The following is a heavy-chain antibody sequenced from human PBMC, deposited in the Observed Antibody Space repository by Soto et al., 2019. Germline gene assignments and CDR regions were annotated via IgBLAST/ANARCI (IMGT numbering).Heavy chain of an antibody. J-gene: IGHJ6*03. Sequence: EVQLVESGGGLVQPGGSLRLSCAASGFAFRTYWMSWVRQAPGEGLEWVANINQDGSEQYFVDSVKGRFTISRDNAKNSLYLQMNSLRAEDTAVYYCERATVSYFHYYYMDVWGKGTTVTVSS. D-gene: IGHD4-17*01. CDR2: INQDGSEQ. V-gene: IGHV3-7*04. CDR3: ERATVSYFHYYYMDV. CDR1: GFAFRTYW.